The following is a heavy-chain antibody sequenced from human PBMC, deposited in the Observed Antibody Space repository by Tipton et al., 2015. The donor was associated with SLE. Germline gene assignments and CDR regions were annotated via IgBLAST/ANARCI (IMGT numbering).Heavy chain of an antibody. CDR2: IYYSGST. CDR3: ASESRGTTVTTGFDY. Sequence: TLSLTCTVSGGSISSSSYYWGWIRQPPGKGLEWIGSIYYSGSTYYNPSLKSRVTISVDTSKNQFSLKLSSVTAADTAVYYCASESRGTTVTTGFDYWGQGTLVTVSS. J-gene: IGHJ4*02. V-gene: IGHV4-39*07. CDR1: GGSISSSSYY. D-gene: IGHD4-17*01.